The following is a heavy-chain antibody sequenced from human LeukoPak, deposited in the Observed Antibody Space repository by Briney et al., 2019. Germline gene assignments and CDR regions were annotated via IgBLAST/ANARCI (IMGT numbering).Heavy chain of an antibody. CDR2: IYYSGST. CDR1: GGSISSSSYY. J-gene: IGHJ5*02. CDR3: ARDQKQWQAHGWFDP. D-gene: IGHD6-19*01. V-gene: IGHV4-39*07. Sequence: SETLSLTCTVSGGSISSSSYYWGWIRQPPGKGLEWIGSIYYSGSTYYNPSLKSRVTISVDTSKNQFSLKLGSVTAADTAVYYCARDQKQWQAHGWFDPWGQGTLVTVSS.